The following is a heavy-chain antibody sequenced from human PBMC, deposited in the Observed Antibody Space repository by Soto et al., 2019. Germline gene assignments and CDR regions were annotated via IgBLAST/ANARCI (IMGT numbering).Heavy chain of an antibody. CDR2: ISAYNGNT. CDR1: GYNFISHG. CDR3: ARSGSSRSYYYYGMDV. V-gene: IGHV1-18*01. Sequence: DSGRDSWKAFGYNFISHGIRRVRKAPGQGLEWMGWISAYNGNTNYAQKLQGRVTMTTDTSTSTAYMELRSLRSDDTAVYYCARSGSSRSYYYYGMDVWGQGTTVTVSS. J-gene: IGHJ6*02. D-gene: IGHD6-6*01.